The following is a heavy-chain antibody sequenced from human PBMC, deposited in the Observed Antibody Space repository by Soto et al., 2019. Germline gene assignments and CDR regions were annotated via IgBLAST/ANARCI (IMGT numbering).Heavy chain of an antibody. CDR2: IVHRGTT. V-gene: IGHV4-30-4*01. D-gene: IGHD4-17*01. CDR3: AKFLFDYGAPMFDF. J-gene: IGHJ4*02. Sequence: QVHLQESGPGLVKPSQTLSLACTVFGWSISGGDYFWSWIRQPPGKGLEWIGYIVHRGTTYNNPSLKSRVTNSGDTSKNQYSLKLTSVTAADNAVYFCAKFLFDYGAPMFDFGGQGTLVTVSS. CDR1: GWSISGGDYF.